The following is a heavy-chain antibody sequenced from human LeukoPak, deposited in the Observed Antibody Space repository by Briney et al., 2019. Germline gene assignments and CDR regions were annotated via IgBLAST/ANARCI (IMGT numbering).Heavy chain of an antibody. Sequence: GGSLRLSCAAAGFTFSSYAMSWVRQAPGKGLEGVSAISGSGGSTYYADSVKGRFTISRDNSKNTLYLQMNSLRAEDTAVYYCAKSSSGGFDYWGQGTLVTVSS. D-gene: IGHD3-16*01. J-gene: IGHJ4*02. CDR3: AKSSSGGFDY. CDR1: GFTFSSYA. CDR2: ISGSGGST. V-gene: IGHV3-23*01.